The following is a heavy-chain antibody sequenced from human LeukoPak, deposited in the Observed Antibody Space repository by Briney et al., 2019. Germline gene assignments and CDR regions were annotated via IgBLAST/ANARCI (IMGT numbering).Heavy chain of an antibody. Sequence: GGSLRLSCAASGFTFSSYVMTWVRQAPGKGLEWVSGISGSGGSTSEAESVKGRFTIYRANSKNSLYLQMNSLRVEDTALYYCAKGYSTNWYLFDYWGQGSLVTVSS. CDR3: AKGYSTNWYLFDY. CDR1: GFTFSSYV. V-gene: IGHV3-23*01. CDR2: ISGSGGST. D-gene: IGHD6-13*01. J-gene: IGHJ4*02.